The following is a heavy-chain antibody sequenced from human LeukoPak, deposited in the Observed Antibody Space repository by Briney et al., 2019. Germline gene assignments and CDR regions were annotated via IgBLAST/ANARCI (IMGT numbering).Heavy chain of an antibody. CDR3: AKSSGSSWGAFDC. Sequence: GGSLRLSCAASGFTFVDYAMHWVRQPPGKGREWVPGISWNSGSIDHADSVKGRFTITRDNDKNSLYLQMNSMRAEDTALYYCAKSSGSSWGAFDCWGQGTLVTAAS. CDR2: ISWNSGSI. D-gene: IGHD1-26*01. J-gene: IGHJ4*02. CDR1: GFTFVDYA. V-gene: IGHV3-9*01.